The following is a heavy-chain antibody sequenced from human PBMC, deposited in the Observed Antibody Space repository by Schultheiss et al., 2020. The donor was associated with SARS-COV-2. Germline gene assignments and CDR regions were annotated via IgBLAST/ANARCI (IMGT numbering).Heavy chain of an antibody. V-gene: IGHV4-39*01. CDR1: GGSISSSSYY. J-gene: IGHJ6*03. CDR3: ARHADFPTYYYMDV. CDR2: IYYSGST. D-gene: IGHD3-3*01. Sequence: SETLSLTCTVSGGSISSSSYYWGWIRQPPGKGLEWIGYIYYSGSTYYNPSLKSRVTISVDTSKNQFSLKLSSVTAADTAVYYCARHADFPTYYYMDVWGKGTTVTVSS.